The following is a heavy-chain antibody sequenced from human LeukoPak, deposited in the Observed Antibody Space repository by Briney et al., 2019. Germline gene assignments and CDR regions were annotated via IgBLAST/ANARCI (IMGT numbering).Heavy chain of an antibody. CDR2: INSDGSST. D-gene: IGHD5-12*01. CDR1: GFTFSSYW. Sequence: GGSLRLSCAASGFTFSSYWMHWVRQAPGKGLVWDSRINSDGSSTSYADSVKGRFTISRDNAKNTLYLQMNSLRAEDTAVYYCARDLDGYRSGNGAWGQGTLVTVSS. V-gene: IGHV3-74*01. J-gene: IGHJ5*02. CDR3: ARDLDGYRSGNGA.